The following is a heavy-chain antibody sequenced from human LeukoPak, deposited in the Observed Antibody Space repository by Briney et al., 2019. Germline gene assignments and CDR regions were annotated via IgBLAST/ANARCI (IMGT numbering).Heavy chain of an antibody. CDR2: INHSGST. V-gene: IGHV4-34*01. Sequence: PSETLSLTCAVYGGSFSGYYWSWIRQPPGKGLEWIGEINHSGSTNYNPSLKSRVTISVDTSKNQFSLKLSSVTAADTAVYYCARGSGIYDFWSGYYNWFDPWGQGTLATVSS. CDR1: GGSFSGYY. J-gene: IGHJ5*02. D-gene: IGHD3-3*01. CDR3: ARGSGIYDFWSGYYNWFDP.